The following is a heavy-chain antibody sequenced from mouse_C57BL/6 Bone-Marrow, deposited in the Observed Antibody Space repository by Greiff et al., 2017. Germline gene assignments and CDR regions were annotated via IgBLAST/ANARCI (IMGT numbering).Heavy chain of an antibody. CDR3: AREDDGYYPDY. V-gene: IGHV1-69*01. J-gene: IGHJ2*01. CDR1: GYTFTSYW. D-gene: IGHD2-3*01. Sequence: VQLQQPGAELVMPGASVKLSCKASGYTFTSYWMHWVKQRPGQGLEWIGEIDPSDSYTNYNQKFKGKSTLTVDKSSSTAYMQLSSLTSEDSAVYYCAREDDGYYPDYWGQGTTLTVSS. CDR2: IDPSDSYT.